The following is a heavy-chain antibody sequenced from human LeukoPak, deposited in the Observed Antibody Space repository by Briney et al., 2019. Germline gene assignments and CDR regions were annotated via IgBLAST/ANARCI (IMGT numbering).Heavy chain of an antibody. J-gene: IGHJ4*02. CDR1: GFSLNSIGVG. CDR2: IYWNDEK. D-gene: IGHD1-14*01. V-gene: IGHV2-5*01. CDR3: AYRLTRSSPFDY. Sequence: SGPTLVKXTQTLTLSCTFSGFSLNSIGVGVGWIRQPPGKALEWLTLIYWNDEKRYTPSLKSRLTITKDTSKNQVVLTMTNMDPVDTATYYCAYRLTRSSPFDYWGQGTLVTVSS.